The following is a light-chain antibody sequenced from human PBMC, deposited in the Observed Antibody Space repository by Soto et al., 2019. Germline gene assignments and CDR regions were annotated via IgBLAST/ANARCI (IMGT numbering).Light chain of an antibody. J-gene: IGKJ5*01. Sequence: QMTQSPSSLSASVGDRVTITCQASQAISKNLNWYQQKPGKAPKLLIYDASSLQTGVPSRFSGSGSATHFTFTISSLQPEDVATYYCQQYDNLLPITFGQGTRLEIK. CDR2: DAS. V-gene: IGKV1-33*01. CDR1: QAISKN. CDR3: QQYDNLLPIT.